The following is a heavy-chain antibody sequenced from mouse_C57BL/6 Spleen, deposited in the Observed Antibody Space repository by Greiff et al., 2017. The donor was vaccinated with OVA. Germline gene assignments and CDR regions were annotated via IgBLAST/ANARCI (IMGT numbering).Heavy chain of an antibody. CDR3: ARLGGSSLYWYFDV. CDR1: GYTFTDYN. J-gene: IGHJ1*03. V-gene: IGHV1-22*01. CDR2: INPNNGGT. D-gene: IGHD1-1*01. Sequence: VQLQQSGPELVKPGASVKMSCKASGYTFTDYNMHWVKQSHGKSLEWIGYINPNNGGTSYNQKFKGKATLTVNKSSSTAYMELRSLTSEDSAVYYCARLGGSSLYWYFDVWGTGTTVTVSS.